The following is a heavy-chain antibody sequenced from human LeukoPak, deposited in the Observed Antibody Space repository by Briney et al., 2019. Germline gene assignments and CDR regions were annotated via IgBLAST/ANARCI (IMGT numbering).Heavy chain of an antibody. Sequence: GGSLRLSCTASGFTFGDYAMSWVRQAPGKGLEWVGFIRSKAYGGTTEYAASVKGRFTISRDDSKSIAYLQMNSLKTEDTAVYYCTRDKTRNRYWGQGTLVTVSS. CDR1: GFTFGDYA. D-gene: IGHD1-14*01. CDR2: IRSKAYGGTT. V-gene: IGHV3-49*04. J-gene: IGHJ4*02. CDR3: TRDKTRNRY.